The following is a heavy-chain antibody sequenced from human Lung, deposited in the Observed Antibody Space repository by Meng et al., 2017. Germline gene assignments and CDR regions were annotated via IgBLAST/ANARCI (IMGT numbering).Heavy chain of an antibody. J-gene: IGHJ1*01. V-gene: IGHV3-74*01. CDR2: INRDGTKP. D-gene: IGHD1-1*01. Sequence: VQLVESGGGLLPTGGALRPSGAASGFTFTDHWMHWVRQGPGKGLVWVSRINRDGTKPTYADSVKGRFTISRDNAKNTLYLQMNNLRAEDTAFYYCTNDRLNHWGQGALVTVSS. CDR3: TNDRLNH. CDR1: GFTFTDHW.